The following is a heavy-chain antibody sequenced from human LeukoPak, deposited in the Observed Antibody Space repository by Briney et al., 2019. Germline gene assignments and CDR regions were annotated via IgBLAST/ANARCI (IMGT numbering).Heavy chain of an antibody. D-gene: IGHD1-1*01. CDR2: INYSGST. Sequence: PSETLSLTCTVSGGXISNYYCNWIRQPPGRGLEWIGYINYSGSTNYNPSLKSRVTISVDTSKNQFSLKVTSVTAADTAVYYCARLNGGYWGQGTLVTVSS. J-gene: IGHJ4*02. CDR3: ARLNGGY. V-gene: IGHV4-59*08. CDR1: GGXISNYY.